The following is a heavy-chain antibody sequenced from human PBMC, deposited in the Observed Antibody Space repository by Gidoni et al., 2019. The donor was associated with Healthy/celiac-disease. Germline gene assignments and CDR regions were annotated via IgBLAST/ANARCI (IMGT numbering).Heavy chain of an antibody. CDR1: GYTFTSYG. D-gene: IGHD1-26*01. CDR3: ARHSRPVGATTPFFDY. J-gene: IGHJ4*02. V-gene: IGHV1-18*01. Sequence: QVQLVQSGAEVKKPGASVKVSCKASGYTFTSYGISWVRQAPGQGLEWMGWISDYNVNTHYAQKLQGRVTMTTDTSTSTAYMELRSLRSDDTSVYYCARHSRPVGATTPFFDYWGQGTLVTVSS. CDR2: ISDYNVNT.